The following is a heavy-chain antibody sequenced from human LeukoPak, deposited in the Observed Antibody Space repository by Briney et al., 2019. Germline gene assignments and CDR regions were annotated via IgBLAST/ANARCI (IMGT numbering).Heavy chain of an antibody. CDR2: IYYSGST. V-gene: IGHV4-39*07. J-gene: IGHJ4*02. D-gene: IGHD1-20*01. Sequence: PSETLSLTCTVSGGSISSSSYYRGWIRQPPGKGLEWIGSIYYSGSTYYNPSLKSRVTISVDTSKNQFSLKLSSVTAADTAVYYCARLTAFPSYYFDYWGQGTLVTVSS. CDR1: GGSISSSSYY. CDR3: ARLTAFPSYYFDY.